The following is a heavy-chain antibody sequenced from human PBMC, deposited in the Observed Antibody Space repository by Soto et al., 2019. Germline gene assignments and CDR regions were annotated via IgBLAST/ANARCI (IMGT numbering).Heavy chain of an antibody. D-gene: IGHD2-15*01. CDR2: IYPRDSET. V-gene: IGHV5-51*01. Sequence: GESLKISCKASGYNFPNYWIAWVRQMPGQGLEWMGIIYPRDSETRFSPSIQGQVTISADKSTNTAYLQWSSLRASETAMYYCERKVRSDGPGDSWGQGTLVTVSS. CDR1: GYNFPNYW. CDR3: ERKVRSDGPGDS. J-gene: IGHJ4*02.